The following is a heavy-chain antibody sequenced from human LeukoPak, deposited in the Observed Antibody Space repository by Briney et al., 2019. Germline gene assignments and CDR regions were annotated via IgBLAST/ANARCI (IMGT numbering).Heavy chain of an antibody. D-gene: IGHD5-24*01. CDR1: GFTFSTYS. CDR2: ISSSSSTI. CDR3: ARASFQRWLQLGGD. J-gene: IGHJ4*02. Sequence: GGSLRLPCTASGFTFSTYSMNWVRQAPGKGLEWVSYISSSSSTIYYADSVKGRFTISRDNAKNSLYLQINSLRDEDTAVYYCARASFQRWLQLGGDWGQGALVTVSS. V-gene: IGHV3-48*02.